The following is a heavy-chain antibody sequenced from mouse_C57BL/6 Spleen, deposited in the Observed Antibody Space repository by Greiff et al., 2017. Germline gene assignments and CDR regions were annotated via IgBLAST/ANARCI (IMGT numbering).Heavy chain of an antibody. D-gene: IGHD4-1*01. Sequence: EVMLVESGGGLVKPGGSLKLSCAASGFTFSDYGMHWVRQAPEKGLEWVAYISRGNSTIYYADTVKGRFTISRDNAKNTLFLQMTSLRSEDTAMYYCARSGTAWFAYWGQGTLVTVSA. V-gene: IGHV5-17*01. J-gene: IGHJ3*01. CDR1: GFTFSDYG. CDR2: ISRGNSTI. CDR3: ARSGTAWFAY.